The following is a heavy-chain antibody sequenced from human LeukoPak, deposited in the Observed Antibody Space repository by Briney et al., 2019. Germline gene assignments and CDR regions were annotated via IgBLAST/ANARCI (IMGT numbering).Heavy chain of an antibody. Sequence: SETLSLTCSVYGGSFSGYYWSWVRLSPGKGLEWIGEMNHSGSTNYNPSLESRVTISIDASKSEVSLKVNSVTAADTAVYYCARGDYSNHRQIYYSAMDVWGQGTTVTVSS. CDR3: ARGDYSNHRQIYYSAMDV. CDR2: MNHSGST. D-gene: IGHD4-11*01. CDR1: GGSFSGYY. V-gene: IGHV4-34*01. J-gene: IGHJ6*02.